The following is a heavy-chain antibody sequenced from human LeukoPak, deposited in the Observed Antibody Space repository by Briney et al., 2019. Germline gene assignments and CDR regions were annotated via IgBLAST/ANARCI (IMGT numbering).Heavy chain of an antibody. CDR2: INVGDGNT. V-gene: IGHV1-3*01. CDR1: GFSFSTDT. D-gene: IGHD3-9*01. J-gene: IGHJ4*02. Sequence: ASVKVSCKAYGFSFSTDTMHWVRQAPGQQRLEWVGWINVGDGNTKYSQNFQGRVTITRDTSANTAYLELSSLRSEDTAVYYCAREEDDILSGFDYWGQGTLVTVSS. CDR3: AREEDDILSGFDY.